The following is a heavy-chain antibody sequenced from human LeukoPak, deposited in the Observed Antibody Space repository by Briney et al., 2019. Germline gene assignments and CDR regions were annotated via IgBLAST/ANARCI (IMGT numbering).Heavy chain of an antibody. CDR2: IRYDGSNK. CDR3: AKTDIVVVPAAPGNFGYYYYYYYMDV. V-gene: IGHV3-30*02. D-gene: IGHD2-2*01. J-gene: IGHJ6*03. CDR1: GFTFSSYG. Sequence: PGGSLRLSCAASGFTFSSYGMHWVRQAPGKGLEWVAFIRYDGSNKYYADSVKGRFTISRDNSKNTLYLQMNSLRAEDTAVYYCAKTDIVVVPAAPGNFGYYYYYYYMDVWGKGTTVTVSS.